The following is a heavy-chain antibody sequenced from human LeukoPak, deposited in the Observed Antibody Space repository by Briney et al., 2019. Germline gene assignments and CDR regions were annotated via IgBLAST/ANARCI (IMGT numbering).Heavy chain of an antibody. J-gene: IGHJ4*02. Sequence: GGSLRLSCAASGFTFSGYWMHSVRQAPGKGLVWVSRHNNDGSSTSYADSVKGRFTISRDNAKNTLYLQMNSLRAEDTAVYYCARVRAYDILTGYYSDTFDYWGQGTLVTVSS. CDR3: ARVRAYDILTGYYSDTFDY. D-gene: IGHD3-9*01. V-gene: IGHV3-74*01. CDR1: GFTFSGYW. CDR2: HNNDGSST.